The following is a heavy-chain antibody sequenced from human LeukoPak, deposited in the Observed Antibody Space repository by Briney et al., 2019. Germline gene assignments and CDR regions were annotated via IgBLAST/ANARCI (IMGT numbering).Heavy chain of an antibody. CDR1: GGSISSGSYY. CDR2: IYYSGST. D-gene: IGHD3-10*01. Sequence: PSETLSLTCTVSGGSISSGSYYWSWIRQPPGKGLEWIGYIYYSGSTHYNPSLKSRLTISLDKAKNQFSLKVSSVTAADTAVYYCARGIWFGEGYYFYIDVWGKGTTVTISS. J-gene: IGHJ6*03. CDR3: ARGIWFGEGYYFYIDV. V-gene: IGHV4-61*01.